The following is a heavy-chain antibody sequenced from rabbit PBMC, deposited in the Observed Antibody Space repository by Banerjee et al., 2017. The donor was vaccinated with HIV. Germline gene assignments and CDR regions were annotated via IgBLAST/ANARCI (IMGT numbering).Heavy chain of an antibody. J-gene: IGHJ4*01. CDR1: GFDFISNA. Sequence: QSLEESGGDLVKPGASLTLTCTASGFDFISNAMCWVRQAPGKGLEWIACIYSGSSGRPYYASWAKGRFIISKASSTTVTLQMTSLTAADTATYFCARGLLIGDLWGPGTLVTVS. CDR3: ARGLLIGDL. D-gene: IGHD4-2*01. CDR2: IYSGSSGRP. V-gene: IGHV1S40*01.